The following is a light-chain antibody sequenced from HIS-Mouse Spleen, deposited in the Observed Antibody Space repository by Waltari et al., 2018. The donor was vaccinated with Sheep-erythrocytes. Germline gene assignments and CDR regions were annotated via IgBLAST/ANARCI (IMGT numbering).Light chain of an antibody. V-gene: IGLV3-21*03. Sequence: SYVLTQPPSVSVAPGKTARITCGGNNIGSKSVHWYQQKPGQAPVLVVYDDSDRPSGVPGRFAGANAGNTATLTISRGEAGDEADYYCQVWKVFGGGTKLTVL. J-gene: IGLJ2*01. CDR1: NIGSKS. CDR2: DDS. CDR3: QVWKV.